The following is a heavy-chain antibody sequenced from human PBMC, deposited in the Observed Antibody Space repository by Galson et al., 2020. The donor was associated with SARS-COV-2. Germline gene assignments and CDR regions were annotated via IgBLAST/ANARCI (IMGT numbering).Heavy chain of an antibody. V-gene: IGHV3-48*02. J-gene: IGHJ4*02. CDR1: GFRFSVYD. D-gene: IGHD1-1*01. CDR2: ISGSSTVI. CDR3: ARDTGTTRLADV. Sequence: GGSLRLSCAASGFRFSVYDMNWVRQAPGRGLEWFSYISGSSTVIHYADSVKGRFTISRDNGENSLYLQMDSLRDEDTGLYFCARDTGTTRLADVWGQGTLVTVSS.